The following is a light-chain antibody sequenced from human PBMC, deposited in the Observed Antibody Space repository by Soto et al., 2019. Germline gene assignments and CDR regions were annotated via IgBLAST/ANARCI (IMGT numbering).Light chain of an antibody. Sequence: EIVMTQSPATLSVSPGERATLSCTASQSVFSSLAWYQQKPGQAPRLLIYGAATRATRIPARSSGSGSGTEFSLTISSLQSEDFAVYYCQQYSSYPLSFGGGTKVDIK. J-gene: IGKJ4*01. CDR3: QQYSSYPLS. CDR1: QSVFSS. V-gene: IGKV3-15*01. CDR2: GAA.